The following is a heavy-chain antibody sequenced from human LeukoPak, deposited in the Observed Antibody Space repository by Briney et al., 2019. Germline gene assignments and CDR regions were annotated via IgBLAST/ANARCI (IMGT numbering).Heavy chain of an antibody. CDR3: AREVQYYDSSGYDYYMDV. Sequence: GGSLRLSCAASGFTFSDTWMHWVRQAPGEGLVWVSRIRSDGSDTRYAESVKGRFTISRDNAKNTLYLQMNSLRAEDTAVYYCAREVQYYDSSGYDYYMDVWGKGTTVTVSS. CDR1: GFTFSDTW. D-gene: IGHD3-22*01. J-gene: IGHJ6*03. CDR2: IRSDGSDT. V-gene: IGHV3-74*01.